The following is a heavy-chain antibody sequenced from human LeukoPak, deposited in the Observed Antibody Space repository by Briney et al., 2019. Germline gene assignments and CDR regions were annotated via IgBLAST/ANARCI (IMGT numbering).Heavy chain of an antibody. V-gene: IGHV3-48*04. CDR1: GFTFSNYA. CDR2: ISSSGSTI. J-gene: IGHJ4*02. CDR3: ARVLTTVTTRPSWYFDY. D-gene: IGHD4-17*01. Sequence: GGSLRLSCATSGFTFSNYAMNWVRQAPGKGLEWVSYISSSGSTIYYADSVKGRFTISRDNAKNSLYLQMNSLRAEDTAVYYCARVLTTVTTRPSWYFDYWGQGTLVTVSS.